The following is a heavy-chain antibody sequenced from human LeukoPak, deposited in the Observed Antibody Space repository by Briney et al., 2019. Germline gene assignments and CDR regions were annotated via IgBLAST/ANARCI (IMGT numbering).Heavy chain of an antibody. V-gene: IGHV3-33*06. CDR2: IWYDGSNK. Sequence: GGSLRLSCAASGFTFSTYGMHWVRQAPGKGLEWVAVIWYDGSNKYYADSVKGRFTISRDNSKSTLYLQMNSLRAVDTAVYYCAKANGGNNARFDYWGQGTLVTVSS. CDR3: AKANGGNNARFDY. D-gene: IGHD4-23*01. J-gene: IGHJ4*02. CDR1: GFTFSTYG.